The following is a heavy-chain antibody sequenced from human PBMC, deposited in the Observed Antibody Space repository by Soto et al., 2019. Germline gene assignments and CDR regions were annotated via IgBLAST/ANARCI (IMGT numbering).Heavy chain of an antibody. CDR3: ASERAIAVAAKVY. CDR2: IKQDGSEK. J-gene: IGHJ4*02. Sequence: EVQLVASGGGLVQPGGSLRLSCAASGFTFSSYWMSWVRQAPGKGLEWVANIKQDGSEKYYVDSVKGRFTISRDNAKNSLYLHMNSLSAEDTAVYYCASERAIAVAAKVYWGQGALVTVS. CDR1: GFTFSSYW. V-gene: IGHV3-7*01. D-gene: IGHD6-19*01.